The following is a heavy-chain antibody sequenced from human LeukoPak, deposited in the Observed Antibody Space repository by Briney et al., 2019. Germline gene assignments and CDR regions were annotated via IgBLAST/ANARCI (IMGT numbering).Heavy chain of an antibody. Sequence: PGGSLRLSCAASGFAFGTNWMHWVRQAPGKGLVWVSHISTDARTITYADSVKGRFTISRDNAKNSLYLQMNSLRAEDTAVYYCARDGRGDGYNRGAFDIWGQGTMVTVSS. CDR2: ISTDARTI. V-gene: IGHV3-74*01. CDR3: ARDGRGDGYNRGAFDI. J-gene: IGHJ3*02. CDR1: GFAFGTNW. D-gene: IGHD5-24*01.